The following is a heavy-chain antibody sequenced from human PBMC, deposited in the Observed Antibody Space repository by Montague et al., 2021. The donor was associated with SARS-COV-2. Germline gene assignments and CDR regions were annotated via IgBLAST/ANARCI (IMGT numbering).Heavy chain of an antibody. J-gene: IGHJ3*02. CDR2: SIIVGAP. CDR1: GGSISSGNW. CDR3: ARRTWGDSGVFDI. V-gene: IGHV4-4*02. D-gene: IGHD2-21*02. Sequence: SETLSLTCVVSGGSISSGNWWSWVRQPPGKGLEWIGESIIVGAPATKYNPSLKSRVTISADESKNQFSLRVTSVTAADTAVYYCARRTWGDSGVFDIWGRGTKVIVSS.